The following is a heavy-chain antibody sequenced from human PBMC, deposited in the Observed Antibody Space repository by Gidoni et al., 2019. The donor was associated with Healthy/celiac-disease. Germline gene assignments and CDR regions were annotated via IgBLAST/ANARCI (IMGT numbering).Heavy chain of an antibody. V-gene: IGHV1-69*01. D-gene: IGHD6-13*01. Sequence: QVQLVQSGAEVKKPGSSVKVSCKASGGTFSSYAISWVRQAPGQGLEWMGGIIPIFGTANYAQKFQGRVTITADESTSTAYMELSSLRSEDTAVYYCARDLRAAAGIPRYYYMDVWGKGTTVTVSS. CDR2: IIPIFGTA. CDR3: ARDLRAAAGIPRYYYMDV. CDR1: GGTFSSYA. J-gene: IGHJ6*03.